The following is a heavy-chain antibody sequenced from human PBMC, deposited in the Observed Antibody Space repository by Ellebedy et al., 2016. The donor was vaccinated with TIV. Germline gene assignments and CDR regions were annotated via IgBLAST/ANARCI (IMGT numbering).Heavy chain of an antibody. Sequence: ASVKVSCKASGYTFTGYYMHWVRQAPGQGLEWMGWINPNSGGTNYAQKFQGRVTMTRDTSISTAYMELSRLRFDDTAVYYCARDPCSSTSCPWSDPWGQGTLVTVSS. D-gene: IGHD2-2*01. J-gene: IGHJ5*02. CDR3: ARDPCSSTSCPWSDP. V-gene: IGHV1-2*02. CDR1: GYTFTGYY. CDR2: INPNSGGT.